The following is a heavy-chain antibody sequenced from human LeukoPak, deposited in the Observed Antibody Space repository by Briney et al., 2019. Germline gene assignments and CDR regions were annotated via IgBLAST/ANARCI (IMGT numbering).Heavy chain of an antibody. CDR2: IYYSRGT. J-gene: IGHJ4*02. CDR3: ARLLVGVITTHSGDC. V-gene: IGHV4-39*01. CDR1: SDSISNSAYH. Sequence: PSETLSLTRTVSSDSISNSAYHWGWIRQPPGRGLEWIGTIYYSRGTYYNPSLKSRVTISVDTSKNQFSLKLSSVTAADTAVYYCARLLVGVITTHSGDCWGQGTLVTVSS. D-gene: IGHD3-22*01.